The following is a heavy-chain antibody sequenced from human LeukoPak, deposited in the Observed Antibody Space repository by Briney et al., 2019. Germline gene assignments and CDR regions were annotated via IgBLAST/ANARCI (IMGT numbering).Heavy chain of an antibody. CDR2: MNPNSGNT. D-gene: IGHD1-20*01. Sequence: ASVKVSCKASGYTFTIYDINWVRQATGQGLEWMGWMNPNSGNTGYAQKFQGRDTITRNTSISTAYMELSSLRSEDTAVYYCARGAGSNWNLFDYWGQGTLVTVSS. J-gene: IGHJ4*02. CDR1: GYTFTIYD. CDR3: ARGAGSNWNLFDY. V-gene: IGHV1-8*03.